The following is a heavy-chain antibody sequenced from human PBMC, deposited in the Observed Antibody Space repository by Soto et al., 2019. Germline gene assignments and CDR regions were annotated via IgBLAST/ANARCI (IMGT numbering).Heavy chain of an antibody. Sequence: GASVKVSCKASGYTFTSYDVHWLRQAPGQGLEWMGRVNPNGGATDYAQKFHDRLTMSSDTATMSVSLALNNLKSDDTAIYYCARAKIGSSYGHFDYWGQGSLVTVSS. CDR2: VNPNGGAT. D-gene: IGHD6-6*01. CDR3: ARAKIGSSYGHFDY. CDR1: GYTFTSYD. V-gene: IGHV1-46*01. J-gene: IGHJ4*02.